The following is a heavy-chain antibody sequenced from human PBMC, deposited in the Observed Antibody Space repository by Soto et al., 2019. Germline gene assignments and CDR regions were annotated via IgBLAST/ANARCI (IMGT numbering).Heavy chain of an antibody. V-gene: IGHV1-46*01. J-gene: IGHJ4*02. CDR1: GYTFTSYY. CDR3: ARAGLEYRYGSYYLDF. CDR2: INPSGGST. Sequence: ASVKVSCKASGYTFTSYYMHWVRHAPGQGLEWMGIINPSGGSTSYAQKFQGRVTMTRDTSTSTVYMELSSLRSEDTAVYYCARAGLEYRYGSYYLDFWGQGTLVTVSS. D-gene: IGHD5-18*01.